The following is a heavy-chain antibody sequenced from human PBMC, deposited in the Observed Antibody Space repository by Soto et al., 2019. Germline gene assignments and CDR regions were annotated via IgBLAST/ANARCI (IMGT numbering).Heavy chain of an antibody. D-gene: IGHD2-21*02. CDR2: ISTYNGNT. CDR1: GYTFTSFG. V-gene: IGHV1-18*01. J-gene: IGHJ4*02. CDR3: ARAACGGDCYSGDY. Sequence: QVQLVQSGAEVKKPGASVRVSCKTSGYTFTSFGISWVRQAPGQGLEWMGWISTYNGNTKNAQKFQGRVTMTTDTSTSTAYMQLRSLRSDDTAVYYCARAACGGDCYSGDYWGQGTLVTVSS.